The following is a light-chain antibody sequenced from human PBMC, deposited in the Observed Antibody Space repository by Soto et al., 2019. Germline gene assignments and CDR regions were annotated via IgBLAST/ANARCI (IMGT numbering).Light chain of an antibody. J-gene: IGKJ5*01. Sequence: DIVITQIPVSLPVTPGEPASISCKSSQSLLHSHGYNYMDWYLQKPGQSPQLLIYFGSYRASGVPDRFSGSGSGTNFTLRISRVETDDFGIYYCMQALQVPITFGQGTRLEIK. CDR1: QSLLHSHGYNY. V-gene: IGKV2-28*01. CDR2: FGS. CDR3: MQALQVPIT.